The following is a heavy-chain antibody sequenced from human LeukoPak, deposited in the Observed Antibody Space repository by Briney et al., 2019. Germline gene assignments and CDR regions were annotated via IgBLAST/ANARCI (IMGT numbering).Heavy chain of an antibody. V-gene: IGHV3-23*01. CDR1: GFTFSSYA. J-gene: IGHJ4*02. Sequence: GGSLRLSCAASGFTFSSYAMSWVRQAPGKGLDWVSAISGSGGNTYYADSVKGRFTISRDNSKNTLDLQMNSLRAEDTAVYYCARRLEYSGSKGVFDYWGQGTLVTVSS. CDR2: ISGSGGNT. CDR3: ARRLEYSGSKGVFDY. D-gene: IGHD1-26*01.